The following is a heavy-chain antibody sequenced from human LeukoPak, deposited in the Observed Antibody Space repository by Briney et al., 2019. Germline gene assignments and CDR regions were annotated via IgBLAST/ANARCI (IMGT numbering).Heavy chain of an antibody. J-gene: IGHJ5*02. V-gene: IGHV3-30*04. Sequence: GGSLRLSCAASGFTFSSYAMHWVHQAPGKGLEWVAVISYDGSNKYYADSVKGRFTISRDNSKNTLYLQMNSLRAEDTAVYYCARDPTAYYDFWSGYHYNWFDPWGQGTRVTVSS. CDR2: ISYDGSNK. CDR1: GFTFSSYA. D-gene: IGHD3-3*01. CDR3: ARDPTAYYDFWSGYHYNWFDP.